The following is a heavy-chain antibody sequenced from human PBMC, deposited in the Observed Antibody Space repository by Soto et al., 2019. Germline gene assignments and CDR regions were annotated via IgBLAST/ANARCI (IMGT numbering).Heavy chain of an antibody. CDR1: GASVRSGDYY. V-gene: IGHV4-30-4*01. J-gene: IGHJ4*02. CDR2: IYNSGGS. Sequence: SETLSLTCSVSGASVRSGDYYWSCIRQAPGKGLEWIGYIYNSGGSYYNPSLKGRLTISIDTSKNQFSLKLNSVTAADTAIYYCLGTGTTDVYWGPGTLVTVSS. CDR3: LGTGTTDVY. D-gene: IGHD4-17*01.